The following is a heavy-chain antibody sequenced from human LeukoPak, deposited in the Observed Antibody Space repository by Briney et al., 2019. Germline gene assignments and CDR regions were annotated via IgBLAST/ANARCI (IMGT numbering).Heavy chain of an antibody. CDR2: ISSGSVYI. CDR3: ARDEHGSGSYYNFDY. J-gene: IGHJ4*02. D-gene: IGHD3-10*01. Sequence: GGSLRLSCAASGFTFSTYGMNWVRQAPGEGLEWVSSISSGSVYIYYADSVKGRFTISRDNAKSPLYLQMNSLRAEDTAVYYCARDEHGSGSYYNFDYWGQGTLVTVSS. V-gene: IGHV3-21*01. CDR1: GFTFSTYG.